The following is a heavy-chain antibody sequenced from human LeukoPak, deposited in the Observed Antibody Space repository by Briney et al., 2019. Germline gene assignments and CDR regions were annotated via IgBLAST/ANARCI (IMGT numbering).Heavy chain of an antibody. Sequence: ASLKVSCKASGYTFTSYGISWVRHAPGQGLEWMGWISADNGNTNYAQKLQGRVTMTTDTSTSTAYMELRSLRSDDTAVYYCARDLTSYYYDSSGYYYGDYWGQGTLVTVSS. CDR1: GYTFTSYG. J-gene: IGHJ4*02. CDR3: ARDLTSYYYDSSGYYYGDY. D-gene: IGHD3-22*01. CDR2: ISADNGNT. V-gene: IGHV1-18*01.